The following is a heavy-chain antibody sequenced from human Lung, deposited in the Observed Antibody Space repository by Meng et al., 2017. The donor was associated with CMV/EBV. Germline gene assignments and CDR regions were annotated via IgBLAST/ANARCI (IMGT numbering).Heavy chain of an antibody. V-gene: IGHV3-73*01. D-gene: IGHD2-15*01. Sequence: LTCRGSGMHWFPQACGKGLEWVVRIGRRRYDYAAVSATSLTGRFSISRDDSKITASLLMHSLTAEDTAIYFCVRQDCSGAVGYSGDSWGQGTLVTVSS. CDR3: VRQDCSGAVGYSGDS. J-gene: IGHJ4*02. CDR1: LTCRGSG. CDR2: IGRRRYDYAA.